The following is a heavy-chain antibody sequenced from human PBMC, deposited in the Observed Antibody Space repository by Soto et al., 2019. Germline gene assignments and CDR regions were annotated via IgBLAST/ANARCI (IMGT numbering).Heavy chain of an antibody. CDR1: GGSVSSGSYY. Sequence: SETLSLTCTVSGGSVSSGSYYWSWIRQPPGKGLEWIGYIYYSGSTNYNPSLKSRVTISVDTSKNQFSLKLSSVTAADTAVYYCARDRKYGNYYYGLDVWGQGTTVTVSS. J-gene: IGHJ6*02. D-gene: IGHD4-17*01. CDR3: ARDRKYGNYYYGLDV. CDR2: IYYSGST. V-gene: IGHV4-61*01.